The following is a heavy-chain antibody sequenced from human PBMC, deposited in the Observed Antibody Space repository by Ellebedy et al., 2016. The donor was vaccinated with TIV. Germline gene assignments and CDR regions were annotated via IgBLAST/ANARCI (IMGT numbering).Heavy chain of an antibody. J-gene: IGHJ6*02. Sequence: GGSLRLXCAASGFSSSDYYMSWIRKAPGKGLERVSYTSDSGSMIHYADSLKGRFTISRDNSKNSLYLQMNNLRAEDTAVYYCARISSGRSFYGMDVWGQGTTVTVSS. D-gene: IGHD6-19*01. V-gene: IGHV3-11*01. CDR2: TSDSGSMI. CDR3: ARISSGRSFYGMDV. CDR1: GFSSSDYY.